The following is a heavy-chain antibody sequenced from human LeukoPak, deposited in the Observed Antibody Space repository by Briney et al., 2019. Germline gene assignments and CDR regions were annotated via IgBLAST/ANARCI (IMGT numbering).Heavy chain of an antibody. V-gene: IGHV3-23*01. CDR1: GFTFSSYA. J-gene: IGHJ4*02. CDR2: ISGSGGST. Sequence: QTGGSLRLSCAASGFTFSSYAMSWVRHAPGKGLEWVSAISGSGGSTYYADSVKGRFTISRDNSKNTLYLQMNSLRAEDTAVCYCAKMAGTRVYFDYWGQGTLVTVSS. CDR3: AKMAGTRVYFDY. D-gene: IGHD6-19*01.